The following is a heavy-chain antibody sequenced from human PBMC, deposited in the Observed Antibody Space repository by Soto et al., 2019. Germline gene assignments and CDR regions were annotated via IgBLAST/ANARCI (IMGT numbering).Heavy chain of an antibody. Sequence: EVQLVESGGGLVRPGRSLRLSCAASGFTFDDYAMHWVRQPPGKGLEWVSGISWNSGNIGYADSVKGRFTISRDNAKNSLYLQMKSLRAEDTALYYCTKSSSYTYNYYMDVWGKGTTVTVSS. CDR2: ISWNSGNI. D-gene: IGHD6-6*01. J-gene: IGHJ6*03. CDR3: TKSSSYTYNYYMDV. CDR1: GFTFDDYA. V-gene: IGHV3-9*01.